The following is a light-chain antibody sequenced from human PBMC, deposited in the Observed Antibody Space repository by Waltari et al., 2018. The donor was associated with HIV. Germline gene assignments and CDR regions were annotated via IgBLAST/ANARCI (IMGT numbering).Light chain of an antibody. CDR1: SSDIGHSKY. V-gene: IGLV2-14*01. CDR2: EVS. CDR3: SSYISTTTL. Sequence: QSAPPQPASVSGSPVQSITISSTGTSSDIGHSKYVSWYQQSPGKAPKLMIYEVSNRPSGVSNRFSGSKSGNTASLTISGLQAEDEADYYCSSYISTTTLFGTGTKVTVL. J-gene: IGLJ1*01.